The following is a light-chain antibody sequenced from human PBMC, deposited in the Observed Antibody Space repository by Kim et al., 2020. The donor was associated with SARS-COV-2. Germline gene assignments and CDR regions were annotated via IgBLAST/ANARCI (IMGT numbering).Light chain of an antibody. Sequence: LSPGERVTLSCRASQSIRSNYLAWYQQKRGQAPRLLIYGASTRATGIPDRFSGSGSGTDFSLTISRLEPEDFAVYYCQQYGVSQYTFGQGTKLEI. J-gene: IGKJ2*01. V-gene: IGKV3-20*01. CDR2: GAS. CDR1: QSIRSNY. CDR3: QQYGVSQYT.